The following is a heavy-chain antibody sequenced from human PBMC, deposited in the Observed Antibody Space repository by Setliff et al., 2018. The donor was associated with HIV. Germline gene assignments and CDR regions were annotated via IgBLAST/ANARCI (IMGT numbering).Heavy chain of an antibody. CDR1: GYSISSRYY. V-gene: IGHV4-38-2*02. CDR3: ARQGAGYYYDSSEYYTGNGFDM. Sequence: SETLSLTCTVSGYSISSRYYWGWIRQSPGKGLEWIGSIYQSGTTQYNPSLKSRVTISVDTPKNQFSLKLSAVTAADTAVYYGARQGAGYYYDSSEYYTGNGFDMWGQGTMVTVSS. D-gene: IGHD3-22*01. CDR2: IYQSGTT. J-gene: IGHJ3*02.